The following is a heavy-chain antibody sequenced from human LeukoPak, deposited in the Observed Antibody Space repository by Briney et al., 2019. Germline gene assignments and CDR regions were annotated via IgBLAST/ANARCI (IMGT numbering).Heavy chain of an antibody. CDR3: ASRHQWLVPFYDS. CDR1: GGSIRTSTYY. D-gene: IGHD6-19*01. J-gene: IGHJ4*02. V-gene: IGHV4-39*01. CDR2: IFHNGGT. Sequence: SETLSLTCSVSGGSIRTSTYYWGWIRQAPGKGLEWIGTIFHNGGTYYSPSLKSRVTISVDTSKNQFSPNLNSVTAADTAVYHCASRHQWLVPFYDSWSQGTLVTVSS.